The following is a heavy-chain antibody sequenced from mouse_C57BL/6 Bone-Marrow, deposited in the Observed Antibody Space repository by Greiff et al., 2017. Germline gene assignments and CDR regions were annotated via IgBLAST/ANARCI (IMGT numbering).Heavy chain of an antibody. CDR2: ISSGGGYI. CDR3: TRDPVYSNYYAMDY. V-gene: IGHV5-9-1*02. CDR1: GFTFSSYA. Sequence: EVMLVESGEGLVKPGGSLKLSCAARGFTFSSYAMSWVRQTPEKRLEWVAYISSGGGYIYYADTVKGRFTISRDNARNTLYLQMSSLKSEETAMYYCTRDPVYSNYYAMDYWGQGTPVTDSS. D-gene: IGHD2-5*01. J-gene: IGHJ4*01.